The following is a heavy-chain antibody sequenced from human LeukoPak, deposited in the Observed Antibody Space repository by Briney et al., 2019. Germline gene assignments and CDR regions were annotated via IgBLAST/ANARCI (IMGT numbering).Heavy chain of an antibody. CDR1: GGSISSGSYY. Sequence: PSQTLSLTCTVSGGSISSGSYYWSWIRQPAGKGLEWIGRIYTSGSTNYNPSPKSRVTISVDTSKNQFSLKLSSVTAADTAVYYCARDNPHSSSWYSPFDYWGQGTLVTVSS. D-gene: IGHD6-13*01. CDR3: ARDNPHSSSWYSPFDY. J-gene: IGHJ4*02. V-gene: IGHV4-61*02. CDR2: IYTSGST.